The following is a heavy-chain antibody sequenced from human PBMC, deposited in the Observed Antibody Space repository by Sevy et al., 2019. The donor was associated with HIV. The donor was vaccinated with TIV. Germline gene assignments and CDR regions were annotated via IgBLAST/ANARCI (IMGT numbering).Heavy chain of an antibody. J-gene: IGHJ4*02. Sequence: GGSLRLSCRGSGFNISSASMNWVRQAPGRGLEWVGRIKAKIDGETTDYGAPVKGRFIISRDDSRKTVYVQLNSVKSEDTAMYFCSTRPYGSIIDYWGQGTLVTVSS. V-gene: IGHV3-15*07. CDR2: IKAKIDGETT. CDR1: GFNISSAS. D-gene: IGHD3-10*01. CDR3: STRPYGSIIDY.